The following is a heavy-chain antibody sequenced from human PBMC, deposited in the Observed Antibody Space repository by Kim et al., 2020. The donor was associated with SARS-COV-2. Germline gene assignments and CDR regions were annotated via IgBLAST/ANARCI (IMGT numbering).Heavy chain of an antibody. CDR1: GFAFSAYA. D-gene: IGHD6-19*01. J-gene: IGHJ4*02. Sequence: GGSLRLSCRASGFAFSAYAMTWVRQAPGKGLEWVASVNNGNNPYYANSVKGRFTVSRDNAESTLYLQMNGLRVEDTALYYCAKDHPSRGWPTFDSWGQGT. CDR3: AKDHPSRGWPTFDS. V-gene: IGHV3-23*05. CDR2: VNNGNNP.